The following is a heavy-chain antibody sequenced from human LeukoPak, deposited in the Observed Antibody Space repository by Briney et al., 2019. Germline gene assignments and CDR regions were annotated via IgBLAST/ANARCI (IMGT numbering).Heavy chain of an antibody. D-gene: IGHD6-6*01. J-gene: IGHJ4*02. CDR1: GYTFTSYD. CDR3: AREPSLHSSSSYNY. CDR2: MNPNSGNT. V-gene: IGHV1-8*01. Sequence: ASVKVSCKASGYTFTSYDINWVRQATGQGLEWMGWMNPNSGNTGYAQKFQGRVTMTRDTSITTAYMELTGLSSDDTAVYYCAREPSLHSSSSYNYWGQGTLVTVSS.